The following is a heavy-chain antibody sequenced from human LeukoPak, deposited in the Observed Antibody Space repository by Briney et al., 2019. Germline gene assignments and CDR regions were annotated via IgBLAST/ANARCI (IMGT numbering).Heavy chain of an antibody. CDR3: ARLVPIVVVLPAADVYGWFDP. J-gene: IGHJ5*02. CDR2: IYYSGST. Sequence: MTSETLSLTCTVSGDSISGSSYYWGWIRQPPGKGLEWIGSIYYSGSTYYNPSLKSRVTISADTSKNQFSLKLTSVTAADTAVYYCARLVPIVVVLPAADVYGWFDPWGQGTLVTVSS. D-gene: IGHD2-2*01. CDR1: GDSISGSSYY. V-gene: IGHV4-39*01.